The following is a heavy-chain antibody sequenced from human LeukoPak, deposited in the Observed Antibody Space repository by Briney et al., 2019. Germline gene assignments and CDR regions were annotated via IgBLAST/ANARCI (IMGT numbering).Heavy chain of an antibody. J-gene: IGHJ4*02. V-gene: IGHV4-39*01. CDR1: GGSISSSSHY. D-gene: IGHD6-19*01. CDR3: ARQAGTLLDYFDY. CDR2: IYYSGST. Sequence: SETLSLTCTVSGGSISSSSHYWGWIRQPPGKGLEWIGSIYYSGSTYYNPSLKSRVTISVDTSKNQFSLKLSSVTAADTAVYYCARQAGTLLDYFDYWGQGTLVTVSS.